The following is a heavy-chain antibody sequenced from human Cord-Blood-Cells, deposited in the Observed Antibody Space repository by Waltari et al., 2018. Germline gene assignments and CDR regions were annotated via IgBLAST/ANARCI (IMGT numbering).Heavy chain of an antibody. CDR3: ARDLSSWYYFDY. CDR1: GFPFSSYS. D-gene: IGHD6-13*01. J-gene: IGHJ4*02. Sequence: EVQLVESGGGLVKPGGSLRLSCAASGFPFSSYSMNWVRQAPGKGLEWVSSISSSSSYIYYADSVKGRFTISRDNAKNSLYLQMNSLRAEDTAVYYCARDLSSWYYFDYWGQGTLVTVSS. CDR2: ISSSSSYI. V-gene: IGHV3-21*01.